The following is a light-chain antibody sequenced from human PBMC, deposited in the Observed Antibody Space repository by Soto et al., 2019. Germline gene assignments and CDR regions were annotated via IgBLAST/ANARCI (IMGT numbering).Light chain of an antibody. CDR3: QQRSNWPPT. J-gene: IGKJ3*01. CDR1: QSVSSY. CDR2: DAS. V-gene: IGKV3-11*01. Sequence: EIVLTQSPATLSLSPGERATLSCRASQSVSSYLAWYQQKPGQAPRLLIYDASNRATGIPARFSGSESGTDFTLTISSLEPEDFAVYYFQQRSNWPPTFGPGTKVDIK.